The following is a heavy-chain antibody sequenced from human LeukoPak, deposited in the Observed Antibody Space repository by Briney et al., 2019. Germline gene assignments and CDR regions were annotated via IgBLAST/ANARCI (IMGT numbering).Heavy chain of an antibody. CDR2: ISSSSSTI. D-gene: IGHD4-23*01. CDR1: GFTFSSYS. V-gene: IGHV3-48*04. CDR3: ARTRWGVVTRNRYAFDI. Sequence: GGSLRLSCAASGFTFSSYSMNWVRQAPGKGLEWVSYISSSSSTIYYADSVKGRFTISRDNAKNSLYLQMNSLRAEDTAVYYCARTRWGVVTRNRYAFDIWGQGTMVTVSS. J-gene: IGHJ3*02.